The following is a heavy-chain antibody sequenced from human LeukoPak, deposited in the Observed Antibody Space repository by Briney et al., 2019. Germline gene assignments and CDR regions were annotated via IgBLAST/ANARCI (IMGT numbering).Heavy chain of an antibody. CDR1: GYTFTSYG. J-gene: IGHJ4*02. V-gene: IGHV1-18*01. CDR3: AREGDFSYYDSSGYYY. Sequence: ASVKVSCKASGYTFTSYGISWVRQAPGQGLEWMGWISAYNGNTNYAQKLQGRVTMTTDTSTSTAYMELRSLRSDDTPVYYCAREGDFSYYDSSGYYYWGQGTLVTVSS. D-gene: IGHD3-22*01. CDR2: ISAYNGNT.